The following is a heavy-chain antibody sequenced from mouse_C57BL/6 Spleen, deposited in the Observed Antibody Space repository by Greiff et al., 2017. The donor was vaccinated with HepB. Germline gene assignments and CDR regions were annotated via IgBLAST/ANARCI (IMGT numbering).Heavy chain of an antibody. CDR1: GYAFTNYL. CDR3: ARGTDYYGSSFDY. V-gene: IGHV1-54*01. D-gene: IGHD1-1*01. CDR2: INPGSGGT. Sequence: VHLQQSGAELVRPGTSVKVSCKASGYAFTNYLIEWVKQRPGQGLEWIGVINPGSGGTNYNEKFKGKATLTADKSSSTAYMQLSSLTSEDSAVYFCARGTDYYGSSFDYWGQGTTLTVSS. J-gene: IGHJ2*01.